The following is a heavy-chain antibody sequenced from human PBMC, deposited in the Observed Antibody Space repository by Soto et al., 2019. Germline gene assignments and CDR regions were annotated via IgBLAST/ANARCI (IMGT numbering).Heavy chain of an antibody. J-gene: IGHJ6*02. CDR2: IYYSGST. CDR1: VGSISSGGSS. D-gene: IGHD5-12*01. Sequence: SETLSLTCTVSVGSISSGGSSWTWIRQHPGKGLEWIGYIYYSGSTYYNPSLKSRVTISVDTSKNQFSLKLSSVTAADTAVYYCAREGIRWLQSPPHYYGMDVWGQGTTVTVSS. V-gene: IGHV4-31*03. CDR3: AREGIRWLQSPPHYYGMDV.